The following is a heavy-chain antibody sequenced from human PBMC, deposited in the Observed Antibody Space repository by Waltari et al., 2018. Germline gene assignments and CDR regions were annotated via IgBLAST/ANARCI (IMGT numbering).Heavy chain of an antibody. V-gene: IGHV4-59*11. CDR1: GDSLGTHS. D-gene: IGHD1-7*01. CDR3: ARALWRVGTRGDFFDI. J-gene: IGHJ3*02. Sequence: QVQLRESGPGLVKSSETLSLTCSVSGDSLGTHSWSWIRQSPGKGLEWIGYVQSSGSTDYNPSFRGRVTMSADASKNQFSLTLKSLTAADTATYFCARALWRVGTRGDFFDIWGRGTTVTVS. CDR2: VQSSGST.